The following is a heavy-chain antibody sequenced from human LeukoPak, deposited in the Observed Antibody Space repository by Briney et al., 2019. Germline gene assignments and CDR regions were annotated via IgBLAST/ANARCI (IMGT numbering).Heavy chain of an antibody. CDR3: ARGNDYDWRSIDY. CDR1: GGSISSSSYY. CDR2: TRNKARSYTT. D-gene: IGHD4-17*01. V-gene: IGHV3-72*01. Sequence: LSLTCTVSGGSISSSSYYWGWIRQAPGKGLEWVGRTRNKARSYTTEYAASVKGRFTISRDDSKNSLDLQMNSLKTEDTAVYYCARGNDYDWRSIDYWGQGTLVTVSS. J-gene: IGHJ4*02.